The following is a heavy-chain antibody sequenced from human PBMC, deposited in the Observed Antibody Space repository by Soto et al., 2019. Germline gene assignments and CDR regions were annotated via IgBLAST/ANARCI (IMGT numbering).Heavy chain of an antibody. CDR1: GFTFSSYA. Sequence: EVQLLESGGGLVQPGGSLRLSCAASGFTFSSYAMSWVRQAPGKGLEWVSAISGSGGSTYYADSVKGRFTISRDNSKNTLYLQMNSVRAEDTAVYYCAKDTAYYGSGTPFDYWGQGTLVTVSS. CDR3: AKDTAYYGSGTPFDY. V-gene: IGHV3-23*01. D-gene: IGHD3-10*01. J-gene: IGHJ4*02. CDR2: ISGSGGST.